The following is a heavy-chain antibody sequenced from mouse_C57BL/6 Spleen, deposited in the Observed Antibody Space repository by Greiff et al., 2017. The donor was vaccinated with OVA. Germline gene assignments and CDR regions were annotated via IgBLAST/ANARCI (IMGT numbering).Heavy chain of an antibody. CDR2: IDPSDSYT. CDR3: ARGGGNYARFAY. V-gene: IGHV1-69*01. Sequence: QVQLQQSGAELVMPGASVKLSCKASGYTFTSYWMHWVKQRPGQGLEWIGEIDPSDSYTNYNQKFKGKSTLTVDKSSSTAYMQLSSLTSEDSAVYYCARGGGNYARFAYWGQGTLVTVSA. J-gene: IGHJ3*01. CDR1: GYTFTSYW. D-gene: IGHD2-1*01.